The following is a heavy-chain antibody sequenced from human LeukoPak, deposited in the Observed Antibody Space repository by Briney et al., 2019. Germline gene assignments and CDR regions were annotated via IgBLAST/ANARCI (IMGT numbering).Heavy chain of an antibody. CDR2: IIPIFGTA. CDR1: GGTFSSYA. D-gene: IGHD6-19*01. Sequence: SVKVSCKASGGTFSSYAISWVRQAPGQGLEWMGGIIPIFGTANYAQKFQGRVTITTDESTSTAHMELSSLRSEDTAVYYCARQTGYSSGWFPFRYWGQGTLVTVSS. V-gene: IGHV1-69*05. CDR3: ARQTGYSSGWFPFRY. J-gene: IGHJ4*02.